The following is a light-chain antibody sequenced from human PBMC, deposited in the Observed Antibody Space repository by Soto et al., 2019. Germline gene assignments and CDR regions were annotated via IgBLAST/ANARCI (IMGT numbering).Light chain of an antibody. J-gene: IGKJ3*01. CDR2: AAS. V-gene: IGKV1-39*01. CDR3: QQSYSTPFT. CDR1: QSISSY. Sequence: DIQMTQSPSSLSASVGDRVTITCRASQSISSYLNWYQQKPGKAPKLLIYAASSLQSGVPSRFSGSASGTDVTLTISSLQPEDFATYYCQQSYSTPFTFDPGTKVDIK.